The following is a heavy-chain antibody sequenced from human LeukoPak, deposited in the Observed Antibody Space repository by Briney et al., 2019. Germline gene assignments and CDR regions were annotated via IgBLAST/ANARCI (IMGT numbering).Heavy chain of an antibody. CDR1: GGSISSSSYY. V-gene: IGHV4-39*01. CDR3: AAGVLRYFDSAS. J-gene: IGHJ4*02. Sequence: SETLSLTCTVSGGSISSSSYYWGWIRQPPGKGLEWIGSIYYSGSTYYNPSLKSRVTISVDTSKNQFSLKLSSVTAADTAVYSCAAGVLRYFDSASWGQGTLVTVSS. CDR2: IYYSGST. D-gene: IGHD3-9*01.